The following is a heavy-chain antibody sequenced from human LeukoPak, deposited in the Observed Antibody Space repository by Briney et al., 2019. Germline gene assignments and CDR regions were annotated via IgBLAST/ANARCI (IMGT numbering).Heavy chain of an antibody. CDR2: MNPNSGNT. Sequence: GASVKVSCKASGYTFTSYDINWVRQAPGQGLEWMGWMNPNSGNTVYAQKFQGRVTMTRNTSISTAYMELSSLRSEDTAVYYCARTRIPAASDYWGQGTLVTVSS. D-gene: IGHD2-2*01. J-gene: IGHJ4*02. V-gene: IGHV1-8*01. CDR3: ARTRIPAASDY. CDR1: GYTFTSYD.